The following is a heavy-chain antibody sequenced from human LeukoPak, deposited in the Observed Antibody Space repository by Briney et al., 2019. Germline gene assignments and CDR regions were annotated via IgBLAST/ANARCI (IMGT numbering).Heavy chain of an antibody. D-gene: IGHD5-12*01. CDR2: LYYSEST. CDR1: GGSISRYY. V-gene: IGHV4-59*01. CDR3: ARGPGGKYSGYDWDY. Sequence: KPSETVSLTCTVSGGSISRYYWSWIRQPPGKGLEWIAYLYYSESTKSNPSLKSRVTTSVDMSKNQFSLKLSSVTAADTAVYYCARGPGGKYSGYDWDYWGQGILVTVSS. J-gene: IGHJ4*02.